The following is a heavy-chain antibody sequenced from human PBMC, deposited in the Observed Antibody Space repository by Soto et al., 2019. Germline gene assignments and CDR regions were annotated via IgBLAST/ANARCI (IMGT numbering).Heavy chain of an antibody. CDR3: ARGSSGYYYSSYYYGMDV. Sequence: QVQLVQSGAEVKKPGSSVKVSCKASGGTFSSYAISWVRQAPGQRLEWMGWIIPIFGTANYAQKFQGRVTITADKSTSTAYMELSSLRSEDTAVYYCARGSSGYYYSSYYYGMDVWGQGTTVTVSS. D-gene: IGHD3-22*01. J-gene: IGHJ6*02. CDR1: GGTFSSYA. CDR2: IIPIFGTA. V-gene: IGHV1-69*06.